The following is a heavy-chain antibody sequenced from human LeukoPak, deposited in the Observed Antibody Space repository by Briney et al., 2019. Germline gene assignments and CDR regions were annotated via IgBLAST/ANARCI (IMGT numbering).Heavy chain of an antibody. CDR2: ISGSGGST. CDR1: GFTFSSYA. J-gene: IGHJ2*01. V-gene: IGHV3-23*01. Sequence: PGGSLRLSCAASGFTFSSYAMSWVRQAPEKGLEWVSDISGSGGSTYYADSVKGRFTISRDNSKKTLYLQMNSLRAEDTAIYYCAKDITNHRYRLWYFALWGRGTLVTLSS. CDR3: AKDITNHRYRLWYFAL. D-gene: IGHD1-14*01.